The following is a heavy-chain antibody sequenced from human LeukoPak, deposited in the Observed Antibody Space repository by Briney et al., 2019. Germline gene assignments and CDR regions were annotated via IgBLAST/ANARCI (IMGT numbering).Heavy chain of an antibody. V-gene: IGHV5-51*01. CDR2: IYPGDSDT. CDR3: ARQKYYYDSSGYGGAFEY. D-gene: IGHD3-22*01. Sequence: GESLKISCKGSGYSFTSYWIGWVRQMPGKGLEWMGIIYPGDSDTRYSPSFQGQVTISADKSISTAYLQWSSLKASDTAMYYCARQKYYYDSSGYGGAFEYWGQGTLVTVSS. J-gene: IGHJ4*02. CDR1: GYSFTSYW.